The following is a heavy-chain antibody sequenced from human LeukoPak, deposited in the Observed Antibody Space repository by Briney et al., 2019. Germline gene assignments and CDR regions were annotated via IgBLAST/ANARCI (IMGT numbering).Heavy chain of an antibody. CDR3: AKAGYLAVAGYFDY. CDR2: ISGSGGST. Sequence: PGGSLRLSCAASGFTFSSYAMGWVRQAPGKGLEWVSAISGSGGSTYYADSVKGRFTISRDNSKNTLYLQMNSLRAEDTALYYCAKAGYLAVAGYFDYWGQGTLVTVSS. J-gene: IGHJ4*02. CDR1: GFTFSSYA. D-gene: IGHD6-19*01. V-gene: IGHV3-23*01.